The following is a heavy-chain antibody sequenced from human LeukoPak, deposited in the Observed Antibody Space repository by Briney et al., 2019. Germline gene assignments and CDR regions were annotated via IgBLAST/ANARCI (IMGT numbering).Heavy chain of an antibody. CDR1: GFTFGSYA. J-gene: IGHJ5*01. Sequence: GGSLRLSCATSGFTFGSYAMTWVRQAPGKGLEWVSGITGVGGSTYYADSVKGRFTISRDNSKNTLYLQMNSLRGEDTAAYYCAKDAVKGSGRINWFDSWCQGTLVSVSS. D-gene: IGHD3-10*01. V-gene: IGHV3-23*01. CDR3: AKDAVKGSGRINWFDS. CDR2: ITGVGGST.